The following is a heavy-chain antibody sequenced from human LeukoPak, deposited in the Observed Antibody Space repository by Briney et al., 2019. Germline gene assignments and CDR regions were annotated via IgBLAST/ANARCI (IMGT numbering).Heavy chain of an antibody. CDR1: GFTFSSYA. J-gene: IGHJ3*02. V-gene: IGHV3-23*01. CDR3: AVYYGSVMGAFDI. D-gene: IGHD3-10*01. CDR2: ISGSGGST. Sequence: DPGGSLRLSCAASGFTFSSYAMSWVRQAPGKGLEWVSAISGSGGSTYYADSVEGRFTISRDNSKNTLYLQMNSLRAEDTAVYYCAVYYGSVMGAFDIWGQGTMVTVSS.